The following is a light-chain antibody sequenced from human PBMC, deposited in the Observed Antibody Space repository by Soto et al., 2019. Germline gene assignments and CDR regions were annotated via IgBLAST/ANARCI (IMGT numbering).Light chain of an antibody. CDR1: QDIGNF. CDR3: QQSYNSPQT. CDR2: AAS. V-gene: IGKV1-39*01. J-gene: IGKJ1*01. Sequence: ILMTQSPSSLSAFVGDRVTITCRASQDIGNFLAWYQQKPGKVPKLLIYAASSLQSGVPSRFSGSGSGTDFTLTISSLQPEDFATYSCQQSYNSPQTFGQGTKVDIK.